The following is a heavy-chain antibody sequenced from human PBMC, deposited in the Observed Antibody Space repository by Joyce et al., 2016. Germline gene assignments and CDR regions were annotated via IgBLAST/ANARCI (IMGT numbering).Heavy chain of an antibody. J-gene: IGHJ4*02. V-gene: IGHV1-3*01. CDR2: INAGNGNT. Sequence: QVQLVQSGAEVKKPGASVKVSCKASGYTFTGHTIHWVRQAPGQSREWMGWINAGNGNTRFPQKFQGRVTVSRDTSANTAYMEVSSLRSEDTAVYYCARGSSALTYFDFWGQGTLVTVSS. D-gene: IGHD3-10*01. CDR3: ARGSSALTYFDF. CDR1: GYTFTGHT.